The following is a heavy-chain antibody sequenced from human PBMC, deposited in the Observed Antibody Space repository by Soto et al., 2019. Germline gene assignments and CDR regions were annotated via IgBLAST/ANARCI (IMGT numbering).Heavy chain of an antibody. CDR2: INHSGST. CDR3: ARGNGNQLLLNFDP. J-gene: IGHJ5*02. V-gene: IGHV4-34*01. CDR1: GGSFSGYY. Sequence: LSETLSLTCAVYGGSFSGYYWSWIRQPPGKGLEWIGEINHSGSTNYNPPLKSRVTISVDTSKNQFSLKLSSVTAADTAVYYCARGNGNQLLLNFDPWGQGTLVTVSS. D-gene: IGHD2-2*01.